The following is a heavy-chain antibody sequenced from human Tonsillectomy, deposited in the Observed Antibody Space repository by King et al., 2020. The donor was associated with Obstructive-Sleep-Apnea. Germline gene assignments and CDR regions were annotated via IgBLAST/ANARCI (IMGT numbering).Heavy chain of an antibody. CDR2: ISHSGGT. Sequence: LQLQESGPGLVKPSETLSLTCAVSGDSVSRNSYFWAWIRQPPGKGLEWLGSISHSGGTFSNSSLHSRLTLSVDTPKNVLTLQLTSVTAADTAVYFCASGPLSGYGVDSWGQGTLVTVSS. J-gene: IGHJ5*01. CDR1: GDSVSRNSYF. D-gene: IGHD4-17*01. V-gene: IGHV4-39*07. CDR3: ASGPLSGYGVDS.